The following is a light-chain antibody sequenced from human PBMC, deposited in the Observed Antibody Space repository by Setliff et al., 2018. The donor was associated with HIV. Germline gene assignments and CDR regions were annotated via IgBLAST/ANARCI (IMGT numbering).Light chain of an antibody. V-gene: IGLV2-23*02. CDR3: CSYAGSSTFV. J-gene: IGLJ1*01. CDR2: EVT. CDR1: SSDVGSYNL. Sequence: QSVLTQFASVSGSPGQSITISCTGTSSDVGSYNLVSWYQQHPDKAPKLMIYEVTKRPSGISHRFSGSKSGNTASLTISGLQAEDEAEYYCCSYAGSSTFVFGTGTKVTVL.